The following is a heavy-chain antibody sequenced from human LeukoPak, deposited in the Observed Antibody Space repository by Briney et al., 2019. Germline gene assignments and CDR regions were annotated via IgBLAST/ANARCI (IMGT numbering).Heavy chain of an antibody. V-gene: IGHV3-30-3*01. CDR3: ARGIAAFDY. CDR1: GFTFSHYW. CDR2: ISYDGSNK. D-gene: IGHD6-6*01. J-gene: IGHJ4*02. Sequence: GGSLRLSCTASGFTFSHYWMDWVRQAPGKGLEWVAVISYDGSNKYYADSVKGRFTISRDNSKNTLYLQTNSLGAEDTAVYYCARGIAAFDYWGQGTLVTVSS.